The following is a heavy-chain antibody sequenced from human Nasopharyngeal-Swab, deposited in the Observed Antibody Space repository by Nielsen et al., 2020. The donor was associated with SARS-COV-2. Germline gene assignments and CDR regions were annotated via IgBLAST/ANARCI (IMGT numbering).Heavy chain of an antibody. J-gene: IGHJ6*02. CDR1: GFTFNNYN. D-gene: IGHD3-10*01. V-gene: IGHV3-30*18. Sequence: GGSLRLSCAASGFTFNNYNFNWVRQAPGKGLEWVALISYEGSIKHYADFVEGRFTISRDSSKNTLFLQMNSLRAEDTAVYYCAKRKEILWLGSQRHGMDVWGQGTTVTVSS. CDR2: ISYEGSIK. CDR3: AKRKEILWLGSQRHGMDV.